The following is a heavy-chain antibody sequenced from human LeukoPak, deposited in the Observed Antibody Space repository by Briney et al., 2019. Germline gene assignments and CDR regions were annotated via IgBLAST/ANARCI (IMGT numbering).Heavy chain of an antibody. CDR1: GFTFSDYY. D-gene: IGHD3-10*01. Sequence: GGSLRLSCAASGFTFSDYYMSWIRQAPGKGLEWVSYINSSSSYTNYADSVKGRFTISRDNAKNSLYLQMNSLRAEDTAVYYCARGNYGSGSYYLDYWGQGTLVTVSS. V-gene: IGHV3-11*06. CDR2: INSSSSYT. J-gene: IGHJ4*02. CDR3: ARGNYGSGSYYLDY.